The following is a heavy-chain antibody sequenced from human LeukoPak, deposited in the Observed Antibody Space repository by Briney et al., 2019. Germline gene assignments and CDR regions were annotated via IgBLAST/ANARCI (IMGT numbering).Heavy chain of an antibody. CDR2: INHSGST. Sequence: PSETLSLTCGVNGGSFSGYYWSWIRQPPGKGLEWIGEINHSGSTNYNPSLKSRVTISVDTSKNQFSLKLSSVTAADTAVYYCARQYSSGWYKGYFQYRGQGTLVTVSS. CDR1: GGSFSGYY. D-gene: IGHD6-19*01. CDR3: ARQYSSGWYKGYFQY. V-gene: IGHV4-34*01. J-gene: IGHJ1*01.